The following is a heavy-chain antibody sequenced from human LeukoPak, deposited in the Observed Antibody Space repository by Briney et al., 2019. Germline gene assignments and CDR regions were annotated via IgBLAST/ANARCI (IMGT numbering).Heavy chain of an antibody. CDR3: ARGVVVPAAIGWFDP. V-gene: IGHV1-18*01. CDR1: GYTFTSYG. CDR2: INAYNGNT. D-gene: IGHD2-2*02. J-gene: IGHJ5*02. Sequence: GASVKVSCKASGYTFTSYGISWVRQAPGQGLEWMGWINAYNGNTNYAQNLQGRVTMTTDTSTSTAYMELRSLRSDDTAVYYCARGVVVPAAIGWFDPWGQGTLVTVSS.